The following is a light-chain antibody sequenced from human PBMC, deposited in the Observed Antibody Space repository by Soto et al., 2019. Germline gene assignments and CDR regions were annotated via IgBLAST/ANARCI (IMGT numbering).Light chain of an antibody. Sequence: QSVLTQPPSVSGAPGQRVTISCTGSSSNIGAGYDVHWYQQLPGTAPKLPIYGNSNRPSGVPDRFSGSKSGTSASLAITGLQAEDEADYYCQSYDSSLSSGVFGGGTKVTVL. V-gene: IGLV1-40*01. CDR3: QSYDSSLSSGV. CDR2: GNS. J-gene: IGLJ2*01. CDR1: SSNIGAGYD.